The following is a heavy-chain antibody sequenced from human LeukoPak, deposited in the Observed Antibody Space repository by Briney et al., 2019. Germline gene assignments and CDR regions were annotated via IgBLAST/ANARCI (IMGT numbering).Heavy chain of an antibody. CDR3: AKRTTSGGLIDFDY. J-gene: IGHJ4*02. D-gene: IGHD3-16*02. V-gene: IGHV3-23*01. CDR1: GFTFSSYA. Sequence: GGSLRLSCAASGFTFSSYAMSWVRQAPGKGLEWVSAISGSGGSTYYADSVKGRFTISRDNSKNTLYLQMNSLRPEDTAVYYCAKRTTSGGLIDFDYWGQGTLVTVSS. CDR2: ISGSGGST.